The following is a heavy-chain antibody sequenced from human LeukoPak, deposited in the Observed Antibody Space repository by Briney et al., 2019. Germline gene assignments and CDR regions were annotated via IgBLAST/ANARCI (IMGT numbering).Heavy chain of an antibody. J-gene: IGHJ4*02. V-gene: IGHV3-21*01. CDR3: MSYAGRSDDY. D-gene: IGHD3-16*01. CDR2: ISSSSSYR. CDR1: GFAFSRYS. Sequence: GGSLRLSCAASGFAFSRYSMNWVRQAPGKGLEWVSSISSSSSYRYYADSVKGRFTISRDNAKNSLHLQMNSLRAEDTAVYYCMSYAGRSDDYWGQGTLVTVSS.